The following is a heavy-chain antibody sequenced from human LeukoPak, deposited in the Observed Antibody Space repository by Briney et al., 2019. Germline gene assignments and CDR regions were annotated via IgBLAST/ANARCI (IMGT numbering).Heavy chain of an antibody. CDR2: ITPFNGNT. J-gene: IGHJ3*02. V-gene: IGHV1-45*02. CDR3: ARSPFSGDDDAFDI. D-gene: IGHD5-12*01. Sequence: ASVKVSCKASGYTFTYRYLHWVRQAPGQALEWMGWITPFNGNTNYAQQFQDRVTITRDRSRNTVYMELNSLRFEDTAMCYCARSPFSGDDDAFDIWGQGTMVTVSS. CDR1: GYTFTYRY.